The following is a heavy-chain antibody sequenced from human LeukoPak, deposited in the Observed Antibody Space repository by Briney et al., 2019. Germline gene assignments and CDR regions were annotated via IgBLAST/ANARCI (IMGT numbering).Heavy chain of an antibody. V-gene: IGHV3-11*04. CDR2: ISSSGSTI. J-gene: IGHJ4*02. CDR1: GFTFSDYY. D-gene: IGHD4-23*01. CDR3: ARDGRTTVVTWANDY. Sequence: GGSLRLSCAASGFTFSDYYMSWIRQAPGKGLEWVSYISSSGSTIYYPDSVKGRFTISRDNAKNSLYLQMNSLRAEDTAVYYCARDGRTTVVTWANDYWGQGTLVTVSS.